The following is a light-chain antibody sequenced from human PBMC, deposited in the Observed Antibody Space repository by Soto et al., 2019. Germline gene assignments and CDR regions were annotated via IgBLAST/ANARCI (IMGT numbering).Light chain of an antibody. CDR2: GVS. Sequence: EIVLTQTPGTLSLCPRERATLSCLASQSVSSDLAWYQQKPGQAPRLLIYGVSSRATGIPDRFSGSGSGTDFTLTISRLEPEDFAVYYCQQYGSSPSITFGQGTRLEIK. CDR1: QSVSSD. V-gene: IGKV3-20*01. J-gene: IGKJ5*01. CDR3: QQYGSSPSIT.